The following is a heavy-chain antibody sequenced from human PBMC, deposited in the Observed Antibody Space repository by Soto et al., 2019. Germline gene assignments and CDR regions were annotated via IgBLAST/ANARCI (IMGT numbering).Heavy chain of an antibody. J-gene: IGHJ3*02. V-gene: IGHV3-30-3*01. Sequence: ESGGGVVQPGRSLRLSCAASGFTFSSYAMHWVRQAPGKGLEWVAVISYDGSNKYYADSVKGRFTISRDNSKNTLYLQMNSLRAEDTAVYYCARDLGDYGDYVGAFDIWGQGTMVTVSS. D-gene: IGHD4-17*01. CDR2: ISYDGSNK. CDR1: GFTFSSYA. CDR3: ARDLGDYGDYVGAFDI.